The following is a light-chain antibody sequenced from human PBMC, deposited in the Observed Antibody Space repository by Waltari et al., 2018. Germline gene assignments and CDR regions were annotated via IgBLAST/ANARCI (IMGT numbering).Light chain of an antibody. V-gene: IGLV2-11*01. CDR2: DVT. CDR3: CSYAGIWV. CDR1: GRDVGDFNS. J-gene: IGLJ3*02. Sequence: QSALTQPRSVSGPPGQSVTIPCAGTGRDVGDFNSVSWYQQHPGKAPRLVIFDVTQRPSGVPDRFSGSKSGTSASLTVSGLQAEDEADYYCCSYAGIWVFGGGTKLTVL.